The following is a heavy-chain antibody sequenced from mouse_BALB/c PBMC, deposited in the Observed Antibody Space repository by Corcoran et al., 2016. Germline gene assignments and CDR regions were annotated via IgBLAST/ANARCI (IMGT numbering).Heavy chain of an antibody. Sequence: EVQLQQSGPELVKPGASVKISCKASGYSFTGYYMHWVKQSHVKSLEWIGRINPYNGATSYNQNFKDKASLTVDKSSSTAYMELHSLTSEDSAVYYCARRGHWYFDVWGAGTTVTVSS. CDR1: GYSFTGYY. V-gene: IGHV1-26*01. CDR3: ARRGHWYFDV. CDR2: INPYNGAT. J-gene: IGHJ1*01.